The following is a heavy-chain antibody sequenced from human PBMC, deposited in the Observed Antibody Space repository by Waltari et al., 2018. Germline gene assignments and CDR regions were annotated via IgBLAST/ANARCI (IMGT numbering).Heavy chain of an antibody. CDR2: INHSGST. Sequence: QVQLQQWGAGLLKPSETLSLTCAVYGGSFSGYYWSWIRQPPGKGLEWIGEINHSGSTKHNPALKRRVTISVDTSKSQFALQRGSVTAAATAVYYCARGLPRTGVVPAAMGNWFDPWGQGTLVTVSS. CDR1: GGSFSGYY. D-gene: IGHD2-2*01. V-gene: IGHV4-34*01. CDR3: ARGLPRTGVVPAAMGNWFDP. J-gene: IGHJ5*02.